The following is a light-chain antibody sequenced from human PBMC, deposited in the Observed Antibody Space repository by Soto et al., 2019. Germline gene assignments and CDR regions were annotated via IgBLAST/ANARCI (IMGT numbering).Light chain of an antibody. J-gene: IGKJ1*01. V-gene: IGKV1-6*01. CDR2: AAS. CDR1: QSISSY. Sequence: IQMTQSPSSLSASVGDRVTITCRASQSISSYLNWYQQKPGKAPKLLIYAASNLQTGVPSRFSGSGSGTDFTLTISSLQPEDFATYYCLQDYNYPRTFGQGTKVDIK. CDR3: LQDYNYPRT.